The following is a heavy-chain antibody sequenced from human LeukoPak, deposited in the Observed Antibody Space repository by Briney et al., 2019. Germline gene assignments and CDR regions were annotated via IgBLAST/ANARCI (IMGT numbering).Heavy chain of an antibody. CDR3: ARGVREAAAVRTHPSDY. D-gene: IGHD6-13*01. J-gene: IGHJ4*02. CDR2: IKQEGSDK. V-gene: IGHV3-7*01. Sequence: QTGGSLRLSCAASGFTFSRYWMSWVRQAPGKGLEWVAHIKQEGSDKYYVDSVEGRFTVSRDNAKNSLYLQMNSLRAEDTAVYYCARGVREAAAVRTHPSDYWGQGTLVTVSS. CDR1: GFTFSRYW.